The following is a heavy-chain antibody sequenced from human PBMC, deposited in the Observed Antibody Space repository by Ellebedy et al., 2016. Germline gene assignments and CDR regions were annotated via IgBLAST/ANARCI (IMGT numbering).Heavy chain of an antibody. J-gene: IGHJ6*02. V-gene: IGHV3-48*01. CDR1: GFTFSSYS. D-gene: IGHD6-13*01. Sequence: GESLKISCAASGFTFSSYSMNWVRQAPGKGLEWVSYISSSSSTIYYADSVKGRFTISRDNAKNSPYLQMNSLRAEDTAVYYCARDPDSSSWYGSGMDVWGQGTTVTVSS. CDR3: ARDPDSSSWYGSGMDV. CDR2: ISSSSSTI.